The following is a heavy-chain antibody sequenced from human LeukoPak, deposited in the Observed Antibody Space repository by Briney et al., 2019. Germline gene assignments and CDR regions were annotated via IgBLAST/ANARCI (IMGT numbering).Heavy chain of an antibody. J-gene: IGHJ4*02. CDR2: IHYSGNT. Sequence: SETLSLTCTVSGGSIRSHFWSWIRQSPGKAVEWIGGIHYSGNTYYNPSLESRVAISVDTSKNQFSMRLGSVTAADTALFYCARHVFDFASPFDYWGQGSLVTVSS. CDR3: ARHVFDFASPFDY. CDR1: GGSIRSHF. D-gene: IGHD3-3*01. V-gene: IGHV4-59*11.